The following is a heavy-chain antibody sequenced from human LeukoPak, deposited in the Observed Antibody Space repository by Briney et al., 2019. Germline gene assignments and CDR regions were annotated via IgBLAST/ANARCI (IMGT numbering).Heavy chain of an antibody. Sequence: PSETLSLTCTVSGGSLSSSNYYWSWIRQPAGKGLEWIGRIYYSGSTYYNPSLKSRVTISVDTSKNQFSLKLSSVTAADTAVYYCARRDNWGSDYWGQGTLVTVSS. CDR2: IYYSGST. CDR3: ARRDNWGSDY. CDR1: GGSLSSSNYY. V-gene: IGHV4-39*01. D-gene: IGHD1-1*01. J-gene: IGHJ4*02.